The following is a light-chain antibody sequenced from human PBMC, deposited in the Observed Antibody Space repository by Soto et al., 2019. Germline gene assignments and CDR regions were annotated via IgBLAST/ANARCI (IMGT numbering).Light chain of an antibody. V-gene: IGKV1-39*01. CDR1: QSMSTY. Sequence: DIQMTQSPSSLSASVGDRVTITCRASQSMSTYLNWYQQKPGKVPNLLIFAASSLLSGVPSRFSGSGSGTDFTLTITSLQAEDSATYYCQQSFIAPWTFGQGTKVEIK. J-gene: IGKJ1*01. CDR2: AAS. CDR3: QQSFIAPWT.